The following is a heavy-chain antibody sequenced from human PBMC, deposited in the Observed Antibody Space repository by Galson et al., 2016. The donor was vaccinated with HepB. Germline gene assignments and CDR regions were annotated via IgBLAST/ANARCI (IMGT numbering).Heavy chain of an antibody. D-gene: IGHD5-12*01. Sequence: SLRLSCAASGFPFSTSWLAWVRQGPAGTGLAWAPAISGSGGSTYYADSVKGRFTISRDNSKNTLYPQMNSLGAEDTAVYYCAKDRAVATIPDWFDPWGQGTLVTVSS. CDR2: ISGSGGST. CDR3: AKDRAVATIPDWFDP. CDR1: GFPFSTSW. V-gene: IGHV3-23*01. J-gene: IGHJ5*02.